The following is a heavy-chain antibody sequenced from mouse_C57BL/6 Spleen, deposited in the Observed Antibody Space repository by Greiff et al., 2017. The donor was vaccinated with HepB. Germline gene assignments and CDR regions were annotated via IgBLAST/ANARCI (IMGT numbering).Heavy chain of an antibody. CDR1: GYTFTDYE. J-gene: IGHJ2*01. V-gene: IGHV1-15*01. Sequence: QVQLKQSGAELVRPGASVTLSCKASGYTFTDYEMHWVKQTPVHGLEWIGAIDPETGGTAYNQKFKGKAILTADKSSSTAYMELRSLTSEDSAVYYCTRDYYGSSRVDFDYWGQGTTLTVSS. CDR3: TRDYYGSSRVDFDY. CDR2: IDPETGGT. D-gene: IGHD1-1*01.